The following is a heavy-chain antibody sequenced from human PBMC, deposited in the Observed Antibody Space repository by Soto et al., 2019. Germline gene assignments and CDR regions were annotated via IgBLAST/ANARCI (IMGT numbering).Heavy chain of an antibody. CDR2: INHSGST. D-gene: IGHD5-18*01. J-gene: IGHJ6*02. CDR1: GGSFSGYY. CDR3: ATSSYGYGMDV. V-gene: IGHV4-34*01. Sequence: XATLSLTCAVYGGSFSGYYWSWIRQPPGKGLEWIGEINHSGSTNYNPSLKSRVTISVDTSKNQFSLKLSSVTAADTAVYYCATSSYGYGMDVCGQRTTVTVSS.